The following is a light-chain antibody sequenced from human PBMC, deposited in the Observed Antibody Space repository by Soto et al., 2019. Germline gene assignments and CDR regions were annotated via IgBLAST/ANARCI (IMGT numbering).Light chain of an antibody. CDR2: DVT. CDR1: SSDVGSSNF. V-gene: IGLV2-11*01. CDR3: CSYAGTFTPVV. Sequence: QSALTQPRSVSGSPGQSVAISCTGTSSDVGSSNFVSWYQQHPSKAPKLMIYDVTARPSGVPDRFSASKSGNTASLTISGLQAEDEADYYCCSYAGTFTPVVFGGGTKLTVL. J-gene: IGLJ2*01.